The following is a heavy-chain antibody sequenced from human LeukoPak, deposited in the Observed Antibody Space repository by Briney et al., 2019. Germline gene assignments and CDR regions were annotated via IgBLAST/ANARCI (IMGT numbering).Heavy chain of an antibody. CDR1: GFTFSSYA. Sequence: PGGSLRLSCAASGFTFSSYAMSWVRQAPGKGLEWVSAISGSGGSTYYADSVKGRFTISRDNSKNTLYLQMNSLRAEDTAVCYCAKESGYCSGGSCYDVIGYFQHWGQGTLVTVSS. CDR2: ISGSGGST. V-gene: IGHV3-23*01. CDR3: AKESGYCSGGSCYDVIGYFQH. D-gene: IGHD2-15*01. J-gene: IGHJ1*01.